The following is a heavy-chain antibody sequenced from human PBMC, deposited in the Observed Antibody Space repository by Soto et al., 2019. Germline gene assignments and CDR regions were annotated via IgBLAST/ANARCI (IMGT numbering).Heavy chain of an antibody. J-gene: IGHJ4*02. CDR1: GFTFSSYG. CDR2: IWYDGSNK. D-gene: IGHD2-8*01. Sequence: QVQLVESGGGVVQPGRSLRLSCAASGFTFSSYGMHWVRQAPGKGLEWVAVIWYDGSNKYYADSVKGRFTISRHNSKNALYLQMNSLRAEDTAVYYCARDSRCTNGVCLQWLTYYFDYWGQGTLVTVSS. V-gene: IGHV3-33*01. CDR3: ARDSRCTNGVCLQWLTYYFDY.